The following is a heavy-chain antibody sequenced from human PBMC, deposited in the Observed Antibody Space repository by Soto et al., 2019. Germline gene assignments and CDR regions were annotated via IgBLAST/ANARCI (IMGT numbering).Heavy chain of an antibody. Sequence: QVQLVQSGAEVKKPGASVKVSCKASGYTFTSYDITWVRQATGQGHEWMGWMNPNSGNTGYAQKFQGRVTMTRNTSVSTAYMELSSLRSEDTAVYYCTSEVVGWFDPWGQGTLVSVPS. CDR3: TSEVVGWFDP. D-gene: IGHD2-15*01. CDR2: MNPNSGNT. CDR1: GYTFTSYD. V-gene: IGHV1-8*01. J-gene: IGHJ5*02.